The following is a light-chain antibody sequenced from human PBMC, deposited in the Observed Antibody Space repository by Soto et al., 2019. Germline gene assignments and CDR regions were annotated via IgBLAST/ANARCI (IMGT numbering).Light chain of an antibody. CDR3: CSYAGSSTVV. V-gene: IGLV2-23*01. J-gene: IGLJ2*01. Sequence: QSVLTQPASVSGSPGQSITISCTGTSSDVGSYNLVSWYQRHPGKAPKLMIYEGSKRPSGVSNRFSGSKSGNTASLTISGLQAEDEADYYCCSYAGSSTVVFGEGTKLTVL. CDR2: EGS. CDR1: SSDVGSYNL.